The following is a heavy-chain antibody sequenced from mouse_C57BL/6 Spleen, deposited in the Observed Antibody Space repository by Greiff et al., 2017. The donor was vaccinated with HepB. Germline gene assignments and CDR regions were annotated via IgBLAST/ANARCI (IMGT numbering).Heavy chain of an antibody. V-gene: IGHV5-17*01. D-gene: IGHD1-1*01. CDR1: GFTFSDYG. Sequence: EVHLVESGGGLVKPGGSLKLSCAASGFTFSDYGMHWVRQAPEKGLEWVAYISSGSSTIYYADTVKGRFTISRDNAKNTLFLQMTSLRSEDTAMYYCATYYGSSSYYFDYWGQGTTLTVSS. CDR2: ISSGSSTI. J-gene: IGHJ2*01. CDR3: ATYYGSSSYYFDY.